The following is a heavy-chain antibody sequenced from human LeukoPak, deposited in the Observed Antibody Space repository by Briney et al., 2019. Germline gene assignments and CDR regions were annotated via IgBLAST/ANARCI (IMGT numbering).Heavy chain of an antibody. Sequence: SETLSLTCAVSGYSISSGYYWGWIRQPPGKGLEWIGSIYHSGSTYYNPSLKSRVTISVDTSKNQFSLELSSVTAADTAVYYCARHYRAATYFDYWGQGTLVTVSS. CDR3: ARHYRAATYFDY. J-gene: IGHJ4*02. CDR1: GYSISSGYY. CDR2: IYHSGST. D-gene: IGHD2-15*01. V-gene: IGHV4-38-2*01.